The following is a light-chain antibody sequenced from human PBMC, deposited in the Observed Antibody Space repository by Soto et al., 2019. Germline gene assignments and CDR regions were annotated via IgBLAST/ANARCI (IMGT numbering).Light chain of an antibody. Sequence: QSVLTQPPSASGSPGQRVTISCSGSGSDVGSHTDNCFQQLPRGTAKHLIYTNNKRPSWVPARFSGSKSGNSASLAISGLQSEDAADYSGEAWDASLDGHVVFGGGTKLTVL. CDR3: EAWDASLDGHVV. J-gene: IGLJ2*01. CDR2: TNN. V-gene: IGLV1-44*01. CDR1: GSDVGSHT.